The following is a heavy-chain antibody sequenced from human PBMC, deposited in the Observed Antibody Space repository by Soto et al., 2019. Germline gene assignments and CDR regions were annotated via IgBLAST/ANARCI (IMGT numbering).Heavy chain of an antibody. CDR3: ARDQDSSGRTVIDY. CDR2: ISPYNDNT. V-gene: IGHV1-18*01. D-gene: IGHD6-19*01. J-gene: IGHJ4*02. Sequence: ASVKVSCKASGYTFSIYSINWVRQAPGQGLEWMGWISPYNDNTNYAQKFQGRVTMTTDTSTSTAYMELRSLRSGDTAAYYCARDQDSSGRTVIDYWGQGTLVTVSS. CDR1: GYTFSIYS.